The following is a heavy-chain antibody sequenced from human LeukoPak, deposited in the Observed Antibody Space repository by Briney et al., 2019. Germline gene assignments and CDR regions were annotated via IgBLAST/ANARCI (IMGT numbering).Heavy chain of an antibody. D-gene: IGHD2-2*01. CDR1: GFTFSDYY. V-gene: IGHV3-11*01. Sequence: GGSLRFSCAGSGFTFSDYYMSWLRQAPGKGLEWVLYISSSGSTIYYTDSVKGRFTISRDNAKNSLYLQMNSLRAEDTAVYYCARDRLYVVPAAHVDYWGQGALVTVSS. J-gene: IGHJ4*02. CDR3: ARDRLYVVPAAHVDY. CDR2: ISSSGSTI.